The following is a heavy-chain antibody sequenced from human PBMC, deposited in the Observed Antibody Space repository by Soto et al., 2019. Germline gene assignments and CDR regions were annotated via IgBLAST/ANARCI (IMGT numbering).Heavy chain of an antibody. CDR1: GFSLSTSGVG. CDR3: AHRPSYCSGGSCYSGFDY. V-gene: IGHV2-5*02. CDR2: IYWDDDK. J-gene: IGHJ4*02. Sequence: QITLKESGPTLVKPTQTLTLTCTFSGFSLSTSGVGVGWIRQPPGKALEWLALIYWDDDKRYSPSLKSRLTITKNTATNQVVLTMTNMDPVDTATYFCAHRPSYCSGGSCYSGFDYWGLGTLVTVSS. D-gene: IGHD2-15*01.